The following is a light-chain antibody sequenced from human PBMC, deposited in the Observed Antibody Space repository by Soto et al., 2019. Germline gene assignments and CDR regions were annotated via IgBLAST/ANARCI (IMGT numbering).Light chain of an antibody. J-gene: IGLJ3*02. CDR2: EVS. Sequence: QSALTQPASVSVSPGQSITISCTGTSSDIGVYNYVSWYQQHPGKAPKLVICEVSNRPSGVSSRFSGSKSGNTASLTISGLRAEDEADYYCTSFTTTNIWVFGGGTKLTVL. V-gene: IGLV2-14*01. CDR1: SSDIGVYNY. CDR3: TSFTTTNIWV.